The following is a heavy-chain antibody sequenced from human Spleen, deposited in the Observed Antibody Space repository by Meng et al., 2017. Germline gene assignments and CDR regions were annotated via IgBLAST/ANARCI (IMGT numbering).Heavy chain of an antibody. CDR2: IYWNDDK. CDR1: GFSLSTSGVG. D-gene: IGHD6-6*01. J-gene: IGHJ4*02. V-gene: IGHV2-5*01. CDR3: AHLTQQLVQRVGFDY. Sequence: QITLKESGPTLVKPTQTLTLTCTFSGFSLSTSGVGVGWIRQPPGKALEWLALIYWNDDKRYSPSLKNRLTLTKDTSKNQVVLTMTNMDPVDTATYYCAHLTQQLVQRVGFDYWGQGTLVTVSS.